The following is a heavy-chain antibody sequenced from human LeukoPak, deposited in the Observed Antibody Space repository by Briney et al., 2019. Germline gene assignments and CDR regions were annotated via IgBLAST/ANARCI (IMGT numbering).Heavy chain of an antibody. J-gene: IGHJ4*02. CDR3: AKDLAGTAMDPEQFDY. D-gene: IGHD5-18*01. Sequence: PGGSLILSCAASGFTFSSYTMNWVRQAPGKGLEWVSSISGSSSYIYYADSVKGRFTISRDNSKNTLYLQMNSLRAEDTAVYYCAKDLAGTAMDPEQFDYWGQGTLVTVSS. CDR1: GFTFSSYT. CDR2: ISGSSSYI. V-gene: IGHV3-21*04.